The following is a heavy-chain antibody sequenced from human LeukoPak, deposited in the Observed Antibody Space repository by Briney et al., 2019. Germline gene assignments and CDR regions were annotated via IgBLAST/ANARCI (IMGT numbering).Heavy chain of an antibody. CDR3: ARGGFLGYDPPLFARYNNWFDP. D-gene: IGHD3-3*01. J-gene: IGHJ5*02. Sequence: SETLSLTCTVSGGSISSGGYYWSWIRQHPGKGLEWIGYIYYSGSTYYNPSLKSRVTISVDTSKNQFSLKLSSVTAADTAVYYCARGGFLGYDPPLFARYNNWFDPWGQGTLVTVSS. V-gene: IGHV4-31*03. CDR2: IYYSGST. CDR1: GGSISSGGYY.